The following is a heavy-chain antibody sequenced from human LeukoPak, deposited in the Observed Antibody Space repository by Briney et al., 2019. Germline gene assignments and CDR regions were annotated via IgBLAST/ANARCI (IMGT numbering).Heavy chain of an antibody. CDR2: ISGSAGTT. Sequence: GGSLRLSCAASGFTFSTYAMNWVRQAPGKGLEWVSSISGSAGTTYYADSVKGRFTISRDNSKNTLFLQMNSLRAEDTAVYYCAKDRSLWFGEQNWFDPWGQGTLVTVSS. D-gene: IGHD3-10*01. CDR1: GFTFSTYA. J-gene: IGHJ5*02. CDR3: AKDRSLWFGEQNWFDP. V-gene: IGHV3-23*01.